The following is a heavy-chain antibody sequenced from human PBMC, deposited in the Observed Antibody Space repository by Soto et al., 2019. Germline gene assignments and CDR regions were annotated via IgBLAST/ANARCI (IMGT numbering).Heavy chain of an antibody. CDR2: MTYGGGTA. J-gene: IGHJ4*02. CDR1: CGPISISRNY. D-gene: IGHD4-4*01. Sequence: SETLSLTCTVSCGPISISRNYWGWIRQSPGKGLEWIGSMTYGGGTAYYNSSLKNRVTISVDPSKNQFSLRLSSVTAEDTAVYYCVSSSNGACSDWGQGTVVTVSS. CDR3: VSSSNGACSD. V-gene: IGHV4-39*01.